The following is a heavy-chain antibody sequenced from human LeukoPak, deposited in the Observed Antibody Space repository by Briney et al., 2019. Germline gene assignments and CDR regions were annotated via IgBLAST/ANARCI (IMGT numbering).Heavy chain of an antibody. CDR1: GFTFSDYY. CDR3: ARRQQLSYYYYGMDV. Sequence: GGSLRLSCAASGFTFSDYYMSWIRQAPGKGLEWVSYISSSGSTIYYADSVKGRFTISRHNAKNSLYLQMNSLRAEDTAVYYCARRQQLSYYYYGMDVWGQGTTVTVSS. D-gene: IGHD6-13*01. V-gene: IGHV3-11*01. J-gene: IGHJ6*02. CDR2: ISSSGSTI.